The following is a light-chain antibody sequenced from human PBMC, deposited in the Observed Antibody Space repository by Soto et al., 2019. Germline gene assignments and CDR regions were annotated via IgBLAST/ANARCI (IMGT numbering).Light chain of an antibody. CDR3: RSYAGSYNLV. V-gene: IGLV2-8*01. CDR2: DVN. CDR1: GSDIASYNS. J-gene: IGLJ2*01. Sequence: QSALTQPPSASGSPGQSVTISCTGSGSDIASYNSVSWYQRHPGKAPKLMIYDVNKRPSGVPDRFSGSKSGSTAALPVSGLKAEDKNKHYYRSYAGSYNLVFSGGTKLTVL.